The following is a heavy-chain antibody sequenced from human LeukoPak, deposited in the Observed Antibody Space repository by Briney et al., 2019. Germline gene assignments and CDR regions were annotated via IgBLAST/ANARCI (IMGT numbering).Heavy chain of an antibody. V-gene: IGHV4-34*01. CDR3: ARRLRYFDWLTYNWFDP. Sequence: PSETLSLTCAVYGGSFSGYYWSWIRQPPGKGLEWIGEINHSGSTNYNPSLKSRVTISVDTSKNQFSLKLSSVTAADTAVYYCARRLRYFDWLTYNWFDPRGQGTLVTVSS. J-gene: IGHJ5*02. CDR1: GGSFSGYY. D-gene: IGHD3-9*01. CDR2: INHSGST.